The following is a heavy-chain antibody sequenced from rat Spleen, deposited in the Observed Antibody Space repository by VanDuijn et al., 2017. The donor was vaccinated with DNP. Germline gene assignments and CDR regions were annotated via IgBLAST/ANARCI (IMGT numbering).Heavy chain of an antibody. Sequence: EVQLVESDGGLVQPGRSLKLSCAASGFTFSDYYMAWVRQAPTKGLEWVATISYDGSSTYYRDSVKGRFTISRDNAKNTLYLQMDSLRSEDTATYYCAKDSGYFDYWGQGVMVTVSS. J-gene: IGHJ2*01. CDR1: GFTFSDYY. CDR3: AKDSGYFDY. CDR2: ISYDGSST. V-gene: IGHV5-29*01.